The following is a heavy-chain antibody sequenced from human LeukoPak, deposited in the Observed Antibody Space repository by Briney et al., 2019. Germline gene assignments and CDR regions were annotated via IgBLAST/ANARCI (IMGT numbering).Heavy chain of an antibody. D-gene: IGHD3-22*01. CDR2: IYYSGST. CDR3: ARQQYYDSSGYFPIDF. V-gene: IGHV4-39*01. CDR1: GVTISSSSYY. Sequence: SETLSLTCTVSGVTISSSSYYWGWIRQPPGRGLGLIVSIYYSGSTCYNPSLKSRVSISVDTSNNPFSLKLSSVTSADTAVYYCARQQYYDSSGYFPIDFWGQGTLVTVSS. J-gene: IGHJ4*02.